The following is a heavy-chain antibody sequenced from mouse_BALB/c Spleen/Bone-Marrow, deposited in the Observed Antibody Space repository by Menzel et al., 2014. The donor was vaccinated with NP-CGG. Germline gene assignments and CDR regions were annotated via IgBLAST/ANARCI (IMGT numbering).Heavy chain of an antibody. D-gene: IGHD1-1*01. Sequence: EAHLVESGGVLVKPGGSLKLSCAASGFTFSTYAMSWVRQSPEKRLEWVAEISSGGSYTYYPDTVTGRFTIYRDNAKNHLFLEMSSLRSEDTAMYYCARDGYGSSDWGQGTLVTVSA. CDR2: ISSGGSYT. CDR3: ARDGYGSSD. CDR1: GFTFSTYA. J-gene: IGHJ3*01. V-gene: IGHV5-9-4*01.